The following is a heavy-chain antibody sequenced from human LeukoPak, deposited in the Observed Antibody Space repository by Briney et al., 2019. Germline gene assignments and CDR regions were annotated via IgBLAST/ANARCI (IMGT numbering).Heavy chain of an antibody. CDR2: ISYDGSNK. J-gene: IGHJ4*02. V-gene: IGHV3-30*18. Sequence: GGSLRLSCIASGFTFSSYGMHWVRQAPGKGLEWVALISYDGSNKYYVDSVKGRFTISRDNSRNTLHLQMDSLRAEDTAIYYCAKKQNSWEIFDYWGQGTLVTVSS. CDR3: AKKQNSWEIFDY. D-gene: IGHD6-13*01. CDR1: GFTFSSYG.